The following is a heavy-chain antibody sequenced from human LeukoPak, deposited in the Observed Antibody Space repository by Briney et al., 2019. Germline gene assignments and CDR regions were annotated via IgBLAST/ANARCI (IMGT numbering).Heavy chain of an antibody. CDR1: GDSIRSSTNY. CDR2: IYHTGNT. D-gene: IGHD3-22*01. Sequence: SETLSLICTVSGDSIRSSTNYWGWLRQPPGKGLEWIGSIYHTGNTYYNSSLQSRVTLSVDTSKNQFSLKLTSVTAADTAVYYCAHEDYNDFNSFDFWGQGTLVTVSS. V-gene: IGHV4-39*01. CDR3: AHEDYNDFNSFDF. J-gene: IGHJ4*02.